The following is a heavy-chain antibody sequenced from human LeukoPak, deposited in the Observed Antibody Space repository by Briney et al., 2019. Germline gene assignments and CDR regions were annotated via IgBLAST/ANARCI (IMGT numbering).Heavy chain of an antibody. J-gene: IGHJ5*02. CDR1: GFTFSSYS. CDR3: ARDPTMTSWFDP. D-gene: IGHD3-22*01. V-gene: IGHV3-21*01. CDR2: ISSSSSYI. Sequence: TTGVSLRLSCAASGFTFSSYSMNWIRQAPGKGLEWVSSISSSSSYIYYADSVKGRFTISRDNAKNSLYLQMNSLRAEDTAVYYCARDPTMTSWFDPWGQGTLVTVSS.